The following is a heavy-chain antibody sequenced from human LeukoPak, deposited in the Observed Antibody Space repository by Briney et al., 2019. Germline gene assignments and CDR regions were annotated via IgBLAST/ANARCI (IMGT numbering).Heavy chain of an antibody. CDR3: ARDPTTVTTIFDS. CDR2: IYPGESIYASENT. D-gene: IGHD4-17*01. J-gene: IGHJ4*02. CDR1: GVSISAYY. V-gene: IGHV4-4*07. Sequence: SGTLSLTCSVSGVSISAYYWSWIRQPAGKGLEWIGRIYPGESIYASENTNYNPSLKSRVSMSGDTSKNQVSLKLRSVTAADTAVYYCARDPTTVTTIFDSWGQGTLVTVSS.